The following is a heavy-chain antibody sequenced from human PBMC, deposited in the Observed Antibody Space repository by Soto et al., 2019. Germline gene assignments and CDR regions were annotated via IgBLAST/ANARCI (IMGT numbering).Heavy chain of an antibody. CDR1: GGSISSYY. D-gene: IGHD3-10*01. Sequence: SETLSLTCTVSGGSISSYYWSWIRQPPGKGLEWIGYIYYSGSTNYNPSLKSRVTISVDTSKNQFSLKLSSVTAADTAVYYCARDLWSPFPSWGQGTLVTVSS. V-gene: IGHV4-59*01. CDR2: IYYSGST. CDR3: ARDLWSPFPS. J-gene: IGHJ4*02.